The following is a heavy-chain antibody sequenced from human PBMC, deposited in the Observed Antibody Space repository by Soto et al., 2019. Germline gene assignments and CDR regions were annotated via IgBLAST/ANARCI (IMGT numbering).Heavy chain of an antibody. CDR2: ISGSGGST. Sequence: GGSLRLSCAASGFTFSSYAMSWVRQAPGKGLEWVSAISGSGGSTYYADSVKGRFTTSRDNSKNTLYLQMNSLRAEDTAVYYCAKVPTYDSSGYDYWGQGTLVTVSS. CDR1: GFTFSSYA. CDR3: AKVPTYDSSGYDY. V-gene: IGHV3-23*01. D-gene: IGHD3-22*01. J-gene: IGHJ4*02.